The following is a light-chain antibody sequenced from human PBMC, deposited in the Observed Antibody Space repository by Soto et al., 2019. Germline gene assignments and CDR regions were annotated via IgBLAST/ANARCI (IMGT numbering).Light chain of an antibody. Sequence: EIVLTQSPGTLSLSPGERATLSCRASQSVSSSYLAWYQQKPGQAPRLLIYGASSRATGIPDRFTGSGSGTDFTLTISGLQSEDSAVYLCQQYNNWPFSFGQGTRLEIK. CDR1: QSVSSSY. V-gene: IGKV3-20*01. CDR3: QQYNNWPFS. J-gene: IGKJ5*01. CDR2: GAS.